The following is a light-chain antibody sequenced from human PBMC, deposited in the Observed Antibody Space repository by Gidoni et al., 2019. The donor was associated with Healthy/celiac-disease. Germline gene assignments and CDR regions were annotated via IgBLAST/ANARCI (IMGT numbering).Light chain of an antibody. CDR3: QSYDSSNPVV. CDR1: SGSIASHY. Sequence: NFMLTQPHPVSESPGKTVTISCTRSSGSIASHYVQWYQQRPGSSPTTVIYEVNQRPSGVPDRFSGSIDSSSNSASLTISGLKTEDEADYYCQSYDSSNPVVFGGGTKLTVL. V-gene: IGLV6-57*01. J-gene: IGLJ2*01. CDR2: EVN.